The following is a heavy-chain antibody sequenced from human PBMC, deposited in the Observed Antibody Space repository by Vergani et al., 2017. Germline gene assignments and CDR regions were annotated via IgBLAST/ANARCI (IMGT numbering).Heavy chain of an antibody. CDR2: ISHSGST. J-gene: IGHJ4*02. Sequence: QVQVQESGPGLVKPSETLSLTCGVSGNSISSGYSWGWIRQPPGKGLEWIGSISHSGSTYYNPSLKSRIIMSLEKSNNQFSLKLSSVTAADTAVYYCARVSPGDNSGWEPFDYWGQGTLVTVSS. CDR3: ARVSPGDNSGWEPFDY. CDR1: GNSISSGYS. D-gene: IGHD6-19*01. V-gene: IGHV4-38-2*01.